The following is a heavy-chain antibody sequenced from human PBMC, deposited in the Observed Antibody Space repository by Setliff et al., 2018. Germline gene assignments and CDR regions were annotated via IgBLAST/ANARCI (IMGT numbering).Heavy chain of an antibody. J-gene: IGHJ4*02. CDR2: ISTTGDTI. V-gene: IGHV3-11*04. CDR3: VRATTAYTGYDYFDF. CDR1: GFTFRDFY. D-gene: IGHD5-12*01. Sequence: PGGSLRLSCAASGFTFRDFYMTWIRQAPGRGLEWIAYISTTGDTIFYADSVRGRFTVSRDNAKKSLFLQMNSLRVEDTAVYFCVRATTAYTGYDYFDFWGQGTQVTVSS.